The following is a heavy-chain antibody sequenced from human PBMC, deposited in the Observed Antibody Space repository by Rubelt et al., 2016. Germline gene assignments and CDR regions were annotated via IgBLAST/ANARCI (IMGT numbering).Heavy chain of an antibody. CDR2: IYPGDSDT. CDR3: ARLLQLWPFDY. V-gene: IGHV5-51*01. D-gene: IGHD5-18*01. CDR1: GYSFTSYW. Sequence: EVQLVQSGAEVKKPGESLKISCKGSGYSFTSYWIGWVRQMPGKGLAWMGIIYPGDSDTRYSPSIQGQDTITADKSISTGYLQWSSLKASDAAMYYCARLLQLWPFDYWGQGTLVTVSS. J-gene: IGHJ4*02.